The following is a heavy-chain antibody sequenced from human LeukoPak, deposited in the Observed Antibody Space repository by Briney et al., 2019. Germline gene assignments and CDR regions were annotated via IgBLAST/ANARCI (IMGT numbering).Heavy chain of an antibody. CDR2: INPSGGST. Sequence: ASVKVSCKASGYTFTSYYMHWVRQAPGQGLEWMGIINPSGGSTSYAQKFQGRVTMTRDTSMSTVYMELSSLRSEDTAVYYCARVRGEYDFWSGYYNGYYFDYWGQGTLVTVSS. CDR3: ARVRGEYDFWSGYYNGYYFDY. CDR1: GYTFTSYY. D-gene: IGHD3-3*01. V-gene: IGHV1-46*03. J-gene: IGHJ4*02.